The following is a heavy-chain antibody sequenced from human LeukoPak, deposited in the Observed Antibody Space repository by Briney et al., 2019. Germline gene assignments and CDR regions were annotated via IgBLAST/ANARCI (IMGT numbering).Heavy chain of an antibody. Sequence: GASVKVSCKVFGNTLTELSMHWVRQAPGKGLESMGGFAPEDGEAIYAQQFQGRLTMTEDTSIDTAYMELSSLTSEDTAVYYCTTGRRYQLYDYWGQGTLVTVSS. J-gene: IGHJ4*02. CDR2: FAPEDGEA. CDR3: TTGRRYQLYDY. D-gene: IGHD1-1*01. V-gene: IGHV1-24*01. CDR1: GNTLTELS.